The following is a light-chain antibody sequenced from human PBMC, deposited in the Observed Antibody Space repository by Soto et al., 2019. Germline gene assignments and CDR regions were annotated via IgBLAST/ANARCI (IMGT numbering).Light chain of an antibody. J-gene: IGLJ1*01. CDR2: DVS. CDR1: SSDVGGYNY. CDR3: SSYPSSSTLYV. Sequence: QSALTQPASVSGSPGQSITISCTGTSSDVGGYNYVSWYQQHPGKAPKFMIYDVSNRPSGVSNRFSGSKSGNTASLTISVLQAEDEADYNCSSYPSSSTLYVCGTGTKLTVL. V-gene: IGLV2-14*01.